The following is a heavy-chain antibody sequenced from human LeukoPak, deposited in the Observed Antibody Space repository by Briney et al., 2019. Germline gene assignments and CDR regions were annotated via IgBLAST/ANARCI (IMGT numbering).Heavy chain of an antibody. CDR3: ARGDPQTTLNAFDI. CDR1: GFTFSSYA. Sequence: PGGSLRLSCAASGFTFSSYAMNWVRQAPGMGLEWVSDINSSGSGTYYADSVKGRFTISRDNSKNSMFLQMNSLRAEYTAVYYCARGDPQTTLNAFDIWGQGTLVTVSS. J-gene: IGHJ3*02. D-gene: IGHD4-11*01. V-gene: IGHV3-23*01. CDR2: INSSGSGT.